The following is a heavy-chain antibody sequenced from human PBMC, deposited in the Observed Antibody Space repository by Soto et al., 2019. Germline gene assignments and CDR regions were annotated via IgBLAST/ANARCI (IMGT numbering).Heavy chain of an antibody. Sequence: EVQLVESGGGLVQPGRSLRLSCAASGFTFEDYAMHWVRQAPGKGLEWVSGISWNSGSIGYADSVKGRFTISRDNAKNALYLQMNSLRAEDTALYYCATAHRMGAKYYSDYWGQGTLVTVSS. D-gene: IGHD1-26*01. CDR3: ATAHRMGAKYYSDY. J-gene: IGHJ4*02. V-gene: IGHV3-9*01. CDR1: GFTFEDYA. CDR2: ISWNSGSI.